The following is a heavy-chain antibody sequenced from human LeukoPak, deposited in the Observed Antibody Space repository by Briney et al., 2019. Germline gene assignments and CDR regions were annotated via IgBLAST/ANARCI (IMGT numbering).Heavy chain of an antibody. V-gene: IGHV1-46*01. CDR2: INPSGGIT. J-gene: IGHJ4*02. CDR1: GYTFTSYY. D-gene: IGHD6-6*01. CDR3: ARTVAARPYFDY. Sequence: ASVKVSCKASGYTFTSYYMHWVRQAPGQGLEWMGIINPSGGITSYAQKFQGRVTMTRDTSTSTVYMELSSLRSEDTAVYYCARTVAARPYFDYWGQGTLVTVSS.